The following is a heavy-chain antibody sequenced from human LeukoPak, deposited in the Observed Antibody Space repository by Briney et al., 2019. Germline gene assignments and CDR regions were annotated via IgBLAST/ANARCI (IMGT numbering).Heavy chain of an antibody. CDR2: IYYSGSA. CDR1: GGSISSGGHY. Sequence: SQTLSLTCTVSGGSISSGGHYWSWIRQHPAKGLEWIGYIYYSGSAYYNPSLESRVTISIDTSKNQFSLKLTSVTAADTAVYFCARGALRLFDYWGQGTLVTVSS. D-gene: IGHD5/OR15-5a*01. CDR3: ARGALRLFDY. J-gene: IGHJ4*02. V-gene: IGHV4-31*03.